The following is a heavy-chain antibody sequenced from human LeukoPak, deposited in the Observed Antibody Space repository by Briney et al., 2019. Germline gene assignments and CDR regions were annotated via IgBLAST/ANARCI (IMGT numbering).Heavy chain of an antibody. CDR1: TYSISSGYA. D-gene: IGHD4-17*01. Sequence: SETLSLICVVSTYSISSGYAWGWIRQPPGKGLEWIGSMYLSGTTYYNPSLKSRVTISVDKSENQFSLKVNFVTAADTAVYFCAKTDYGHYSGSEDWGQGIMVTVSS. V-gene: IGHV4-38-2*01. J-gene: IGHJ3*01. CDR3: AKTDYGHYSGSED. CDR2: MYLSGTT.